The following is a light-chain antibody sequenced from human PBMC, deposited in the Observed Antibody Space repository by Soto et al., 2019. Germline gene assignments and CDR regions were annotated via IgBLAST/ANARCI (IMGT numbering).Light chain of an antibody. J-gene: IGKJ3*01. Sequence: EVVLTQSPGTLSLSPGERATLSCRASQIISSMYLAWYQQKPGQAPRLLIFGASNRATGIPDRFSGSGSGTDFTLTIRGLDPEDFAVYFCQQYDISPFTFGRGTKVDL. CDR3: QQYDISPFT. V-gene: IGKV3-20*01. CDR2: GAS. CDR1: QIISSMY.